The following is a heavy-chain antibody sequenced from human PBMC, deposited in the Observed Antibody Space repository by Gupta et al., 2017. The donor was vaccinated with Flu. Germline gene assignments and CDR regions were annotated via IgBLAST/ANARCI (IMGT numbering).Heavy chain of an antibody. D-gene: IGHD2-15*01. Sequence: EVQLLESGGGLVQPGGSLRLSCAASGFTFSSYAMNWVRQAPGKGLEWVSAIRGSGGSTYYADSVKGRFTISRDNSKNTLYLQMNSLRAEDTAVYYCAKDGSWKEEVVAATTGYWGQGTLVTVSS. V-gene: IGHV3-23*01. J-gene: IGHJ4*02. CDR2: IRGSGGST. CDR3: AKDGSWKEEVVAATTGY. CDR1: GFTFSSYA.